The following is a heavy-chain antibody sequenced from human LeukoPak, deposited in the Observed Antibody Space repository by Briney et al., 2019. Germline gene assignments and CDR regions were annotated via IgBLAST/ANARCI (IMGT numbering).Heavy chain of an antibody. D-gene: IGHD5-18*01. J-gene: IGHJ4*02. CDR1: EYSISSGFY. CDR3: ARELGGGYNYGLGGY. V-gene: IGHV4-38-2*02. Sequence: KPSETLSLTCTVSEYSISSGFYWGWIRQPPGKGLEWIGCIYHSGTTSYNPSLKSRVAISVDTSKNQFSLKLSSVTAADTAVYYCARELGGGYNYGLGGYWGQGTLVTVSS. CDR2: IYHSGTT.